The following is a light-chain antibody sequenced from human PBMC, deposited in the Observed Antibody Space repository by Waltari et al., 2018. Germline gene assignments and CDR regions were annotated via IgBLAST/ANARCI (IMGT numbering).Light chain of an antibody. Sequence: QSAPTQPASVSGSPGQSITISCTGTSSDVGFYDFVSWFQQHPGKAPKVMINKVNNRPPGVSTRFSGSKSGNTASLTISGLQAEDEADYYCSSYTRRSYWVFGGGTQLTVL. V-gene: IGLV2-14*01. CDR3: SSYTRRSYWV. CDR1: SSDVGFYDF. J-gene: IGLJ3*02. CDR2: KVN.